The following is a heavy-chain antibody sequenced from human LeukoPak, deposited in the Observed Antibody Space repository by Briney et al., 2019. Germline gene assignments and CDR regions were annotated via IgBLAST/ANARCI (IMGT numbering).Heavy chain of an antibody. CDR1: GFTFSSYA. D-gene: IGHD6-13*01. CDR2: ISASGGST. CDR3: AKTMQFEIAAAET. V-gene: IGHV3-23*01. J-gene: IGHJ5*02. Sequence: GGSLRLSCVTSGFTFSSYAMSWVRQAPGKGLEWVSAISASGGSTYYADSVKGRFTISRDNSKNTLYLQMNSLRAEDTAVYYCAKTMQFEIAAAETWGQGTLVTVSS.